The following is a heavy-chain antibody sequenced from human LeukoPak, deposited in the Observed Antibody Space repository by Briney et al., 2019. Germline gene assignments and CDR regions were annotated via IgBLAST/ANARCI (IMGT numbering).Heavy chain of an antibody. V-gene: IGHV3-9*03. CDR2: ISWNSGSI. Sequence: GRSLRLSCAASGFTFDDYAMHWVRQAPGKGLEWVSGISWNSGSIAYADSVKGRFTISRDNAKNSLYLQTNSLRAEDMALYYCAKDKGYGSGSYNYFDYWGQGTLVTVSS. D-gene: IGHD3-10*01. CDR1: GFTFDDYA. CDR3: AKDKGYGSGSYNYFDY. J-gene: IGHJ4*02.